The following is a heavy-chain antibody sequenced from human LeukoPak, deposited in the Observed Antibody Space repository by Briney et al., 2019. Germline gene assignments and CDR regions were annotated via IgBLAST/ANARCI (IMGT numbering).Heavy chain of an antibody. CDR3: ARELHDILTGSSYYYGMDV. J-gene: IGHJ6*02. V-gene: IGHV1-69*04. Sequence: ASVKVSCKASGGTFSSYAISWVRQAPGQGLEWMGRIIPILGIANYAQKFQGRVTITADKSTSTAYMELSSLRSEDTAVYYCARELHDILTGSSYYYGMDVWGQGTTVTVSS. D-gene: IGHD3-9*01. CDR2: IIPILGIA. CDR1: GGTFSSYA.